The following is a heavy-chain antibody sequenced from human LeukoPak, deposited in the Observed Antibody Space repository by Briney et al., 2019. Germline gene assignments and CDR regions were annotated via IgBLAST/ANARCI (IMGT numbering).Heavy chain of an antibody. Sequence: PGRSLRLSCTASGFTFGDYAMSWFRQAPGKGLEWVSSISSSSSYIYYADSVKGRFTISRDNAKNSLYLQMNSLRAEDTAVYYCARVPYSGYDYPSAGVDYWGQGTLVTVSS. CDR3: ARVPYSGYDYPSAGVDY. V-gene: IGHV3-21*01. CDR1: GFTFGDYA. CDR2: ISSSSSYI. J-gene: IGHJ4*02. D-gene: IGHD5-12*01.